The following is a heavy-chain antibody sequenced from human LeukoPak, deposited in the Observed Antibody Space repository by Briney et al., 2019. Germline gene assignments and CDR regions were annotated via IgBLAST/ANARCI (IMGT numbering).Heavy chain of an antibody. CDR3: ARVTASSGWIYYYYYYMDV. J-gene: IGHJ6*03. CDR1: GFGFSDSY. D-gene: IGHD6-19*01. V-gene: IGHV3-11*04. Sequence: GGSLRLSCVVSGFGFSDSYMTWIRQTPGKGLEWLAYIRGSGSDMYYADSVKGRFTISRDNSTNTLYLQMNSLRAEDTAVYYCARVTASSGWIYYYYYYMDVWVKGTTLTVSS. CDR2: IRGSGSDM.